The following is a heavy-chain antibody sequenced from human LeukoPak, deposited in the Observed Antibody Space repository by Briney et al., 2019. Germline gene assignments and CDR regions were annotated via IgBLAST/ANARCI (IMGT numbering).Heavy chain of an antibody. J-gene: IGHJ4*02. Sequence: SETLSLTCTVSGGSISSYYWSWIRQPPGKGLEWIGYIYYSGSTNYNPSLKSRVTISVDKSKNQFSLKLSSVTAADTAVYYCATYYYGSGSSTYFDYWGQGTLVTVSS. V-gene: IGHV4-59*12. CDR1: GGSISSYY. D-gene: IGHD3-10*01. CDR3: ATYYYGSGSSTYFDY. CDR2: IYYSGST.